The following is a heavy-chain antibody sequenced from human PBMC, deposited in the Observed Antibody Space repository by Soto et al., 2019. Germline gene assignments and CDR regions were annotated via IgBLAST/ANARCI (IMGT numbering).Heavy chain of an antibody. CDR1: GFMFSDYA. V-gene: IGHV3-48*03. CDR2: FSRTDNTV. Sequence: ESGGGLVQPGGSLRLSCAASGFMFSDYAMDWVRQAPGKGLEWVSYFSRTDNTVQYADTVKGRFIISRDNVANSLYLQMHSLTAEDTAIYYGARETHSSHHNCDYWGPGTLVTVSS. D-gene: IGHD5-18*01. CDR3: ARETHSSHHNCDY. J-gene: IGHJ4*02.